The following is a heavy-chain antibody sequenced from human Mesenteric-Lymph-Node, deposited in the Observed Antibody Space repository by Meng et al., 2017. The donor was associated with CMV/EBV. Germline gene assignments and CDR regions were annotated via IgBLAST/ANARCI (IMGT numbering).Heavy chain of an antibody. J-gene: IGHJ4*02. CDR3: VRGVSPTEWPLEK. V-gene: IGHV4-59*01. Sequence: SETLSLTCTVSGGSISSYYWSWVRQSPGKGLEWLGYIHYSERTKYNPSLESRVTMSLDRSRNQFSLRRSSVTAADTAVYFCVRGVSPTEWPLEKWGQGTLVTVSS. CDR1: GGSISSYY. D-gene: IGHD3-3*01. CDR2: IHYSERT.